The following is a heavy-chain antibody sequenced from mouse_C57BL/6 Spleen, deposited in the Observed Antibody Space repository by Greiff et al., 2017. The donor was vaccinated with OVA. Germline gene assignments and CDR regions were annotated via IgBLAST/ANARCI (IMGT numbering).Heavy chain of an antibody. V-gene: IGHV1-50*01. CDR1: GYTFTSYW. CDR3: ARGGLRGSSS. D-gene: IGHD1-1*01. J-gene: IGHJ2*01. Sequence: VKLQQPGAELVKPGASVKLSCKASGYTFTSYWMQWVKQRPGQGLEWIGEIDPSDSYTNYNQKFKGKATLTVDTSSSTAYMQLSSLTSEDSAVYYCARGGLRGSSSWGQGTTLTVSS. CDR2: IDPSDSYT.